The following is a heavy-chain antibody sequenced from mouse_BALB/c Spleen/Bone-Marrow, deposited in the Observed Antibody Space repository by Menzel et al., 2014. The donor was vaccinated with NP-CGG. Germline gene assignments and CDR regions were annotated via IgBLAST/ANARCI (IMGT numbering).Heavy chain of an antibody. Sequence: EVQLQESGPELMKPGASVKMSCTASGYTFTDYYMKWVKQSHGKSLEWIGYIIPDNGDTFYNQKFKGKATLTVDKSSSTAYRQLNSLTSEDSAVYYCARSTGYYVGTWFAYWGQGTLVTVSA. CDR1: GYTFTDYY. V-gene: IGHV1S46*01. J-gene: IGHJ3*01. CDR2: IIPDNGDT. CDR3: ARSTGYYVGTWFAY. D-gene: IGHD2-3*01.